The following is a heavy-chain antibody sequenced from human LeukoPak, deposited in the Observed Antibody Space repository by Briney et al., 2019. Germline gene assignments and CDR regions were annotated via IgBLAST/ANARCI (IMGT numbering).Heavy chain of an antibody. CDR3: ARSYYTHWFDP. D-gene: IGHD3-10*01. Sequence: SGGSLRLSCAASGFTFSSYEMNWVRQAPGKGLEWVSYISSSGSTIYYADSLKGRFTISRDNAKNSLYLQMNSLRVEDTAVYYCARSYYTHWFDPWGQGTLVTVSS. CDR1: GFTFSSYE. CDR2: ISSSGSTI. J-gene: IGHJ5*02. V-gene: IGHV3-48*03.